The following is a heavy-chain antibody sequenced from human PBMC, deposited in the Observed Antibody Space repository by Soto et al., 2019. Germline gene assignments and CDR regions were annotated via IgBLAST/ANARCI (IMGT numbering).Heavy chain of an antibody. J-gene: IGHJ4*02. CDR2: IPSKTNTYAT. CDR3: TRQHLDVPVASAIDY. V-gene: IGHV3-73*01. CDR1: GFTFSGST. Sequence: GGSLRLSCAASGFTFSGSTIHWVRQTSEKGLEWVGRIPSKTNTYATAYAASVKGRFTISRDDSKNTAYLQMDSLKTEDTAAYYCTRQHLDVPVASAIDYWGQGTLVTVSS. D-gene: IGHD6-19*01.